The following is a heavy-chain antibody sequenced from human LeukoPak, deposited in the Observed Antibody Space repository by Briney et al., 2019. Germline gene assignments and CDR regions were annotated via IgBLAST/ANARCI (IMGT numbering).Heavy chain of an antibody. Sequence: PGGSLRLSCAASGFTFSIYAMSWVRQAPGKGLEWVSAISGSGGSTYYADSVKGRFTISRDNSKNTLYLQMNSLRAEDTAVYYCAKDLYGYVSNWFDPWGQGTLVTVSS. CDR3: AKDLYGYVSNWFDP. V-gene: IGHV3-23*01. CDR2: ISGSGGST. CDR1: GFTFSIYA. D-gene: IGHD5-12*01. J-gene: IGHJ5*02.